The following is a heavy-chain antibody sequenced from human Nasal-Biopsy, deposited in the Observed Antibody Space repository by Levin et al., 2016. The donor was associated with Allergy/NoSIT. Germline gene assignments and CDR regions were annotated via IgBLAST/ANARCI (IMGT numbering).Heavy chain of an antibody. CDR1: GFTFSRYA. J-gene: IGHJ6*02. Sequence: GESLKISCAASGFTFSRYAMSWVRQAPGKGLEWVSLVSASDDGPYYAESVKGRFTISRDNANNSLSLQMNSLRAEDTAVYYCAKDRMYNYYGSGSSYGMDVWGQGTTVTVSS. D-gene: IGHD3-10*01. CDR2: VSASDDGP. CDR3: AKDRMYNYYGSGSSYGMDV. V-gene: IGHV3-23*01.